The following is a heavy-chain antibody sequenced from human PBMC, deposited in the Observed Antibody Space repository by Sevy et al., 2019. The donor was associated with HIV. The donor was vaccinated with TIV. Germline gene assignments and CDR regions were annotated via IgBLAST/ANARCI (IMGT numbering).Heavy chain of an antibody. CDR2: ISYDGSNK. CDR1: GFTFGTYG. CDR3: ANQQWLVNGGMDV. Sequence: GGSLRLSCGASGFTFGTYGMHWVRPAPGKGLEWVALISYDGSNKYYADSVKGRFTISRDNSKNTLFLQINSLRAEDTAVYYCANQQWLVNGGMDVWGQGTTVTVSS. V-gene: IGHV3-30*18. J-gene: IGHJ6*02. D-gene: IGHD6-19*01.